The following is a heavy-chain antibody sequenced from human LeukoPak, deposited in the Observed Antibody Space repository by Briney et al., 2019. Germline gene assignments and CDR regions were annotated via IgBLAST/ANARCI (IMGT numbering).Heavy chain of an antibody. Sequence: GASVKVSCKASGYTFTSYDINWVRQATGQGLEWMGWMNHKSGNTGYAQRFQGKVTMTRDTSISPAYMELSSLTFDDTAIYYCARVNGLPDYWGQGTLVTVSS. V-gene: IGHV1-8*01. J-gene: IGHJ4*02. CDR3: ARVNGLPDY. CDR2: MNHKSGNT. CDR1: GYTFTSYD. D-gene: IGHD2-8*01.